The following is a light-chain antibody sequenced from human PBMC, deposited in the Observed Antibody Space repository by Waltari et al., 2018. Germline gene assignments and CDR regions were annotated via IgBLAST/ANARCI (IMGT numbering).Light chain of an antibody. CDR3: QVWADSSDFV. Sequence: YVLTQPPSVSVAPGQTARITCGGHSVGSKSVHWYQRKPGQAPVVVVYDDTERPSGIPDRFSGSNSENTATLTINSVEAGDEADYFCQVWADSSDFVFGSGTKVTVL. V-gene: IGLV3-21*02. CDR2: DDT. CDR1: SVGSKS. J-gene: IGLJ1*01.